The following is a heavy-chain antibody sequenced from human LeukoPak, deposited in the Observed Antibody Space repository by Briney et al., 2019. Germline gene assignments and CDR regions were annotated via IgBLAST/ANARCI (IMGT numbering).Heavy chain of an antibody. D-gene: IGHD2-15*01. CDR1: GFTFSSYA. CDR3: ASLYCSGGSCYDAYYYYYGMDV. V-gene: IGHV3-30-3*01. CDR2: ISYDGSNK. Sequence: GRSLRLSCAASGFTFSSYAMHWVRQAPGKGLEWVAVISYDGSNKYYADSVKGRFTISRDNSKNTLYLQMNSLRAEDTAVYYCASLYCSGGSCYDAYYYYYGMDVWGQGTTVTVSS. J-gene: IGHJ6*02.